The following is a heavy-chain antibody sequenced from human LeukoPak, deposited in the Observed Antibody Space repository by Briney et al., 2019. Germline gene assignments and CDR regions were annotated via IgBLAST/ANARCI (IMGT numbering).Heavy chain of an antibody. Sequence: PSETLSLTCAVYGGSFSGYYWSWIRQPPGKGLEWIGEINHSGSTNYNPSLKSRVTISVDTSKNQFSLELSSVTAADTAVYYCARILEVLDYWGQGTLVTVSS. V-gene: IGHV4-34*01. CDR2: INHSGST. CDR1: GGSFSGYY. J-gene: IGHJ4*02. D-gene: IGHD3-3*01. CDR3: ARILEVLDY.